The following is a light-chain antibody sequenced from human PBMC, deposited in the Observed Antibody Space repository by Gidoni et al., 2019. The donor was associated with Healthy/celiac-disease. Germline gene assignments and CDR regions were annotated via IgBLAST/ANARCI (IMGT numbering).Light chain of an antibody. CDR1: QGISSY. CDR2: AAS. J-gene: IGKJ1*01. Sequence: AIRMTQSPSSFSASTGDRVTITCRASQGISSYLAWYQQKPGKAPKLLIYAASTLQSGVPSRFCGSGSGTDFTLTIICLQSADFSTYYCQQYYSYPRTFGQGTKVEIK. V-gene: IGKV1-8*01. CDR3: QQYYSYPRT.